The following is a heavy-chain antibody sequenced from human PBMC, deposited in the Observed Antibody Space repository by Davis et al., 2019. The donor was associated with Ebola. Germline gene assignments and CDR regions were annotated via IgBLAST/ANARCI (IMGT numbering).Heavy chain of an antibody. CDR1: GFTFSSYG. V-gene: IGHV3-33*01. CDR3: ASSVAGMGYYYYGMDV. J-gene: IGHJ6*02. D-gene: IGHD6-19*01. Sequence: GGSLRLSCAASGFTFSSYGMHWVRQAPGKGLEWVAVIWYDGSNKYYADSVKGRFTISRDNSKNTLYLQMNSLGAEDTAVYYCASSVAGMGYYYYGMDVWGQGTTVTVSS. CDR2: IWYDGSNK.